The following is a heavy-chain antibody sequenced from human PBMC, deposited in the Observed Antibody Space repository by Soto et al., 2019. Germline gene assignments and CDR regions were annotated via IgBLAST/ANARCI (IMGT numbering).Heavy chain of an antibody. CDR2: INAGNGNT. CDR3: ARDKGYSSGWSPFDY. J-gene: IGHJ4*02. D-gene: IGHD6-19*01. V-gene: IGHV1-3*01. Sequence: ASVTVSCQASGYTFTSYAMHWVRQAPGQRLEWMGWINAGNGNTKYSQKFQGRVTITRDTSASTAYMELSSLRSEDTAVYYCARDKGYSSGWSPFDYWGQGTLVTVSS. CDR1: GYTFTSYA.